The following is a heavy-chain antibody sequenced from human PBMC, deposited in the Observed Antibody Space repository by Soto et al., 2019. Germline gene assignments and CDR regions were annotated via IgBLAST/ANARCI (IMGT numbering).Heavy chain of an antibody. V-gene: IGHV4-39*01. CDR2: IFYSGST. CDR1: GGSISSSDYF. CDR3: APYYRYCKAGSCYDN. J-gene: IGHJ4*02. D-gene: IGHD2-15*01. Sequence: QLRLQESGPGLVKPSETLSLTCAVSGGSISSSDYFWAWIRQPPGEGLAWIGSIFYSGSTYYNPSFESRVTISVDTSKSQFSLKLASVTAADTALYYCAPYYRYCKAGSCYDNWGPGTQVTVSA.